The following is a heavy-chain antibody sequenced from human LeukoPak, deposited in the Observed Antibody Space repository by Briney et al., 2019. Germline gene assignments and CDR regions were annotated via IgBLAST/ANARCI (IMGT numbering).Heavy chain of an antibody. J-gene: IGHJ4*02. CDR2: IKHEGSEK. D-gene: IGHD3-10*01. Sequence: GGSLRLSCAASGFIFTNYFMSWVRQAPGKGLEWVASIKHEGSEKYYVDSVRGRFTISRDNAKNSLYLQMNSLRDEDTAVYYCATADYGSGSYFRDRFDYWGQGTLVTVSS. V-gene: IGHV3-7*01. CDR1: GFIFTNYF. CDR3: ATADYGSGSYFRDRFDY.